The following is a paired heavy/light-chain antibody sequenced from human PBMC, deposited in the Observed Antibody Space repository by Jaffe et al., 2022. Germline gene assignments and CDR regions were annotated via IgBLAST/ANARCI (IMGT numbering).Light chain of an antibody. CDR2: DAS. CDR1: QSVSSY. CDR3: QQRSNWPGT. Sequence: EIVLTQSPATLSLSPGERATLSCRASQSVSSYLAWYQQKPGQAPRLLIYDASNRATGIPARFSGSGSGTDFTLTISSLEPEDFAVYYCQQRSNWPGTFGGGTKVEIK. V-gene: IGKV3-11*01. J-gene: IGKJ4*01.
Heavy chain of an antibody. V-gene: IGHV1-18*01. CDR2: ISAYNGNT. Sequence: QVQLVQSGAEVKKPGASVKVSCKASGYTFTSYGISWVRQAPGQGLEWMGWISAYNGNTNYAQKLQGRVTMTTDTSTSTAYMELRSLRSDDTAVYYCARDSSNYDFWSALPGGWFDPWGQGTLVTVSS. J-gene: IGHJ5*02. D-gene: IGHD3-3*01. CDR3: ARDSSNYDFWSALPGGWFDP. CDR1: GYTFTSYG.